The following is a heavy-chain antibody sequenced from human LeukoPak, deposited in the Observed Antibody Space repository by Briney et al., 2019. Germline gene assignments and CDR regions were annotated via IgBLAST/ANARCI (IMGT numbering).Heavy chain of an antibody. CDR2: INHSGST. CDR1: GGSFSGYY. V-gene: IGHV4-34*01. CDR3: ARHRGITMVRGALYYYYYMDV. Sequence: SETLSLTCAVYGGSFSGYYWSWIRQPPGKGLEWIGEINHSGSTNYNPSLKSRVTISVDTSKNQFSLKLSSVTAADTAVYYCARHRGITMVRGALYYYYYMDVWGKGTTVTISS. J-gene: IGHJ6*03. D-gene: IGHD3-10*01.